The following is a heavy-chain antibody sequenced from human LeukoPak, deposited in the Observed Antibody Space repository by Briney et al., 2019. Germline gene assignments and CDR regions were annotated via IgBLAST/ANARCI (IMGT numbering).Heavy chain of an antibody. Sequence: GGSLRLSCEASGFTFSHYGMHWVRQAPGKGLECVTVIYADGSNKYYGDSVKGRFTISRDNAKNSLYLQMNSLRAEDTALYYCAKASAAAGTYIDYWGQGTLVTVSS. V-gene: IGHV3-33*03. J-gene: IGHJ4*02. CDR1: GFTFSHYG. CDR3: AKASAAAGTYIDY. D-gene: IGHD6-13*01. CDR2: IYADGSNK.